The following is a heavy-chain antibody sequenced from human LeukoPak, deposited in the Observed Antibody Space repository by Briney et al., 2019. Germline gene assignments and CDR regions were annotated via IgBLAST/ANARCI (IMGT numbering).Heavy chain of an antibody. CDR3: ARDAAQWLVQIDY. CDR2: ISSSSSTI. CDR1: GFTFSSYS. V-gene: IGHV3-48*01. Sequence: GGSLRLSCAASGFTFSSYSMNWVRQAPGKGLEWVSYISSSSSTIYYADSVKGRFTISRDNAKNSLYLQMNSLRAEDTAVYYCARDAAQWLVQIDYWGQGTLVTVSS. J-gene: IGHJ4*02. D-gene: IGHD6-19*01.